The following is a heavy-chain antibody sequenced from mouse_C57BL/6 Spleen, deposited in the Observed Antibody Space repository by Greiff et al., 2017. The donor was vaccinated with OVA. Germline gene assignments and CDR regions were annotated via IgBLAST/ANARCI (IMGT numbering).Heavy chain of an antibody. CDR2: IDPEDGDT. D-gene: IGHD1-1*01. V-gene: IGHV14-1*01. J-gene: IGHJ3*01. CDR1: GFNIKDYY. CDR3: TTDYGRGPWFAY. Sequence: EVQLQQSGAELVRPGASVKLSCTASGFNIKDYYMHWVKQRPEQGLEWIGRIDPEDGDTEYAPKFQGKATMTADTSSNTAYLQLSSLTSEDTAVYYCTTDYGRGPWFAYWGQGTLVTVSA.